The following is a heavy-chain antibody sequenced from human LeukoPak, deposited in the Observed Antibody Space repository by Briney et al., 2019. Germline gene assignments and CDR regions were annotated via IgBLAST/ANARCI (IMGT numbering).Heavy chain of an antibody. D-gene: IGHD3-22*01. CDR3: ARDDCYDSSGYYIDY. CDR2: IIPVFGTA. CDR1: GGTFSSYA. V-gene: IGHV1-69*13. J-gene: IGHJ4*02. Sequence: SVKVSCKASGGTFSSYAISWVRQAPGQGLEWMGGIIPVFGTANYAQKFQGRVTITADESTSTAYMELSSLRSEDTAVYYCARDDCYDSSGYYIDYWGQGTLVTVSS.